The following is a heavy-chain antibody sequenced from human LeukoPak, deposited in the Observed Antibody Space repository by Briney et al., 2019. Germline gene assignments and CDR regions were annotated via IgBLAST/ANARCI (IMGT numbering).Heavy chain of an antibody. D-gene: IGHD1-26*01. CDR1: GFTFSSYA. Sequence: GGSLRLSCAASGFTFSSYAMSWVRQAPGKGREWVAAISGSGGSTYYADSVKGRFTISRDNSKNTLYLQMNSLRAEDTAAYYCAKDPGKSVRVGATTDYWGQGTLVTVSS. CDR2: ISGSGGST. CDR3: AKDPGKSVRVGATTDY. V-gene: IGHV3-23*01. J-gene: IGHJ4*02.